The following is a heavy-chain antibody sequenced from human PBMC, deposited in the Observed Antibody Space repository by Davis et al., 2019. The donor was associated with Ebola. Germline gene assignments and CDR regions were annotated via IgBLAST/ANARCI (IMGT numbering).Heavy chain of an antibody. CDR3: ARDCSGGSCYSGFDY. Sequence: GESLKISCAASGFTFSSYSMNWVRQAPGKGLEWVSSISSSRSYIYYADSVKGRFTISRDNAKNSLYLQMNSLRAEDTAVYYCARDCSGGSCYSGFDYWGQGTLVTVSS. D-gene: IGHD2-15*01. V-gene: IGHV3-21*01. CDR2: ISSSRSYI. J-gene: IGHJ4*02. CDR1: GFTFSSYS.